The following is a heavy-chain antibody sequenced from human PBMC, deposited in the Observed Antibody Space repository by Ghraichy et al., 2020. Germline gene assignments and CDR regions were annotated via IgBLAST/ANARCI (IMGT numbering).Heavy chain of an antibody. J-gene: IGHJ6*02. D-gene: IGHD2-2*01. CDR2: IFPGDSGA. CDR1: GYFFINFW. V-gene: IGHV5-51*01. CDR3: ARRDSSNYPNYKYYSMDV. Sequence: GSLNISCEASGYFFINFWIAWVRQMPGKGLEWVGMIFPGDSGARYSPSFQGQVTLSVDKSINTAYLQWSSLRASDTAMYFCARRDSSNYPNYKYYSMDVWGQGTTVTVSS.